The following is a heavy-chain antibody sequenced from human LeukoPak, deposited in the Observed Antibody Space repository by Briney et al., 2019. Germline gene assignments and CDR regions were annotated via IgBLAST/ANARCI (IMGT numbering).Heavy chain of an antibody. D-gene: IGHD3-9*01. Sequence: GGSLRLSCAASGFTFSSYGMHWVRQAPGKGLEWVAFIRYDGSNKYYADSVKGRFTISRDNSKNTLYLQMNSLRADDTAVYYCAKPDSLRYFDWLLSFDYWGQGTLVTVSS. CDR2: IRYDGSNK. V-gene: IGHV3-30*02. CDR3: AKPDSLRYFDWLLSFDY. J-gene: IGHJ4*02. CDR1: GFTFSSYG.